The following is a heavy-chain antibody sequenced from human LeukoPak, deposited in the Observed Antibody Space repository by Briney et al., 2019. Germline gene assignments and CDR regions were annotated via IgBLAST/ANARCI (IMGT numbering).Heavy chain of an antibody. Sequence: GGSLRLSCAASGFSFSIYAMSWVRQAPGKGLEWVSGVNGNGGSTSYADSVKGRFTIFRDNSKNTVYLQMNSLRVEDTAVYYCAKSLYGGCDYWGQGTVVTVSS. J-gene: IGHJ4*02. CDR2: VNGNGGST. CDR3: AKSLYGGCDY. D-gene: IGHD3-16*02. CDR1: GFSFSIYA. V-gene: IGHV3-23*01.